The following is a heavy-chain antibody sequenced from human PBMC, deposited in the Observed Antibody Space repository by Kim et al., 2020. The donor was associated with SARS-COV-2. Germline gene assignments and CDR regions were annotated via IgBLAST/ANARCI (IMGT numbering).Heavy chain of an antibody. CDR1: GGSISSSSYY. J-gene: IGHJ4*01. D-gene: IGHD3-10*01. Sequence: SETLSLTCTVSGGSISSSSYYWGWIRQPPGKGLEWIGSIYYSGSTYYNPSLKSRVTISVDTSKNQFSLKLSSVTAADTAVYYCARERVTMVRALGIDYWG. V-gene: IGHV4-39*07. CDR2: IYYSGST. CDR3: ARERVTMVRALGIDY.